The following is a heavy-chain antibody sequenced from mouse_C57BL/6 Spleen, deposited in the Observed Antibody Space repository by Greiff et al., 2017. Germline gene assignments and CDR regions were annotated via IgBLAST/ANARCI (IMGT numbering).Heavy chain of an antibody. V-gene: IGHV3-6*01. CDR2: ISYDGSN. J-gene: IGHJ2*01. D-gene: IGHD1-1*01. Sequence: EVQLQESGPGLVKPSQSLSLTCSVTGYSITSGYYWNWIRQFPGNKLEWMGYISYDGSNNYNPSLKNRISITRDTSKNQFFLKLNSVTTEDTATYYCASFYYYGSSLDYWGQGTTLTVSS. CDR3: ASFYYYGSSLDY. CDR1: GYSITSGYY.